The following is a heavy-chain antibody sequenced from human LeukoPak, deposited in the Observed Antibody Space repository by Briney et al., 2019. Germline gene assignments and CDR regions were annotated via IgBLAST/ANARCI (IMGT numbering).Heavy chain of an antibody. CDR3: ARVGYCSSTSCPSYYYYYYMDV. Sequence: ASVKVSCKASGYTFTSYGISWVRQAPGQGLEWMGWISAYNGNTNYAQKLQGRVTMTTDTSTSTAYMELRSLRSDDTAVYYCARVGYCSSTSCPSYYYYYYMDVWGKGTTVNVSS. CDR2: ISAYNGNT. J-gene: IGHJ6*03. V-gene: IGHV1-18*01. D-gene: IGHD2-2*01. CDR1: GYTFTSYG.